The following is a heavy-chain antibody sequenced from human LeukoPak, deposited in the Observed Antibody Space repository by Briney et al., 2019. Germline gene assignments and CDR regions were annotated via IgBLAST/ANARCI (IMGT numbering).Heavy chain of an antibody. CDR3: ARYSGYDSGPTGYFDY. Sequence: PGRSLRLSCAASGFTFSSYAMHWVRQAPGKGLEWVAVISYDGSNKYYADSVKGRFTISRDNSKNTLYLQMNSLRAEDTAVYYCARYSGYDSGPTGYFDYWGQGTLVTVSS. J-gene: IGHJ4*02. CDR1: GFTFSSYA. V-gene: IGHV3-30-3*01. D-gene: IGHD5-12*01. CDR2: ISYDGSNK.